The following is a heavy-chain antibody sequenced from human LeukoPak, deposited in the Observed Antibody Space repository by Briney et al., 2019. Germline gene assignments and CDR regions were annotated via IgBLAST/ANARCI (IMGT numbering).Heavy chain of an antibody. Sequence: GGSLRLSCAAYGFTFSSYAMSWVRQAPGKGLEWVSSISGAGGTTLYADSVKGRFTISRDNSKNAVYLQMNTLRAEDTVIYYCARGGSSSAFYWGQGTLVTASS. V-gene: IGHV3-23*01. CDR1: GFTFSSYA. CDR3: ARGGSSSAFY. J-gene: IGHJ4*02. CDR2: ISGAGGTT. D-gene: IGHD2-2*01.